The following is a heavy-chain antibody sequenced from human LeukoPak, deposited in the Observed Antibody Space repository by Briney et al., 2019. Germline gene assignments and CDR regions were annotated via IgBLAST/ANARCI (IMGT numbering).Heavy chain of an antibody. J-gene: IGHJ4*02. Sequence: GGSLRLSCAASGFTFSSYAMSWVRQAPGKGLEWVSGISGSGAGTYYADSVKGRFTISRDNSKNTLYLQMNSLRAEDTAVYYCAKMVREFYTISYYFDYWGQGTLVTVSS. CDR1: GFTFSSYA. V-gene: IGHV3-23*01. CDR2: ISGSGAGT. CDR3: AKMVREFYTISYYFDY. D-gene: IGHD2-8*01.